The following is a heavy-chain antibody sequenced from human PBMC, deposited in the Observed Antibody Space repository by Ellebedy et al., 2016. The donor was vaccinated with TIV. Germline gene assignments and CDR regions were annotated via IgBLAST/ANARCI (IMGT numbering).Heavy chain of an antibody. Sequence: GESLKISCAASGFAFSNYWLTWVRQAPGKGLEWVANINQDGSEKYYVDSVKGRFTISRDNAKNSLYLQMNSLRAEDTAVYYCARSFDPAAPFDYWGQGTLVTVSS. CDR1: GFAFSNYW. V-gene: IGHV3-7*01. J-gene: IGHJ4*02. CDR3: ARSFDPAAPFDY. D-gene: IGHD3-9*01. CDR2: INQDGSEK.